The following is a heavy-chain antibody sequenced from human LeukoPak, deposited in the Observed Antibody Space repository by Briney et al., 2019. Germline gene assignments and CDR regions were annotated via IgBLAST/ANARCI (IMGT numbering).Heavy chain of an antibody. J-gene: IGHJ5*02. CDR3: ARGSSSSWYYWFDP. CDR2: INHSESA. V-gene: IGHV4-34*01. CDR1: GGSFSGYY. D-gene: IGHD6-13*01. Sequence: LETLSLTCAVYGGSFSGYYWNWIRQPPGKGLEWIGEINHSESANYSPSLKSRVTISVDTSKNQFSLKLSSVTAADTAVYYCARGSSSSWYYWFDPWGQGTLVTVSS.